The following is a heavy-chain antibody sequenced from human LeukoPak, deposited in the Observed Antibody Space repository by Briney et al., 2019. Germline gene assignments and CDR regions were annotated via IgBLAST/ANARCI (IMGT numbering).Heavy chain of an antibody. CDR2: IYYSGST. D-gene: IGHD2-15*01. CDR3: TRRKDVGI. J-gene: IGHJ3*02. V-gene: IGHV4-59*08. Sequence: PSETLSLTCTLATPFTSVVHWNWVRQPPGKGLEWIGYIYYSGSTNYNPSLKSRVTISIDTSKNQFSLKLTSVTAADTPLYCCTRRKDVGIWGQGKMVTVSS. CDR1: TPFTSVVH.